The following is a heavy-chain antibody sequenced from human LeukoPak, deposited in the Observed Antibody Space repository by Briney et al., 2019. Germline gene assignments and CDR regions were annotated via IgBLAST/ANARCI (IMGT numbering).Heavy chain of an antibody. Sequence: SVKVSCKASGGTFSSYTISWVRQAPGQGLEWMGRIIPILGIANYAQKSQGRVTITADKSTSTAYMELSSLRSEDTAVYYCARGKGTHPFSSSWYIEDYWGQGTLVTVSS. V-gene: IGHV1-69*02. CDR2: IIPILGIA. CDR3: ARGKGTHPFSSSWYIEDY. J-gene: IGHJ4*02. D-gene: IGHD6-13*01. CDR1: GGTFSSYT.